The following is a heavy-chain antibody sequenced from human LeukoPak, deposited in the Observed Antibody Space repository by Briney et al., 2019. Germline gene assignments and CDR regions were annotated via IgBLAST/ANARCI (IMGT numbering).Heavy chain of an antibody. J-gene: IGHJ4*02. Sequence: SVKASCKASGGTFSSYAISWVRQAPGQGLEWMGGIIPIFGTANYAQKFQGRVTITADESTSTAYMELSSLRSEDTAVYYCASTEAVLRYFDWLLPFDHWGQGTLVTVSS. D-gene: IGHD3-9*01. CDR1: GGTFSSYA. CDR3: ASTEAVLRYFDWLLPFDH. V-gene: IGHV1-69*01. CDR2: IIPIFGTA.